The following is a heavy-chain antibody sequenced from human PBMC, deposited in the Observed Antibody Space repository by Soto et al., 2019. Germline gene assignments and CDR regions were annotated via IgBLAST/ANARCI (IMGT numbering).Heavy chain of an antibody. J-gene: IGHJ6*02. CDR1: GGSFSGYY. CDR3: ARGPLRGYCSSTSCYNHYYYYYGMDV. V-gene: IGHV4-34*01. Sequence: SETLSLTCAVYGGSFSGYYWSWIRQPPGKGLEWIGEINHSGSTNYNPSLKSRVTISVDTSKNQFSLKLSSVTAADTAVYYCARGPLRGYCSSTSCYNHYYYYYGMDVWGQGTTVTVSS. D-gene: IGHD2-2*02. CDR2: INHSGST.